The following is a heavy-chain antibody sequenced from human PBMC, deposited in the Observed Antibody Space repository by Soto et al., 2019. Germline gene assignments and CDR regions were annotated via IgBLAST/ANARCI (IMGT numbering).Heavy chain of an antibody. V-gene: IGHV1-69*01. J-gene: IGHJ4*02. Sequence: QVQLAQSGAEVKKPGSSVKVSCKASGGTFSSYAISWVRQAPGQGLEWMGGIIPIFGTANYAQKFQGRVTITADESTSTAYMELSSLRSEDTAVYYCAREVRGNYYGSGYYFDYWGQGTLVTVSS. D-gene: IGHD3-10*01. CDR3: AREVRGNYYGSGYYFDY. CDR1: GGTFSSYA. CDR2: IIPIFGTA.